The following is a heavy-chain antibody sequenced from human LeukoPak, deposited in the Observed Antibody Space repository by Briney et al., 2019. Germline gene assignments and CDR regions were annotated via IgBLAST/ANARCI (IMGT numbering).Heavy chain of an antibody. D-gene: IGHD6-13*01. J-gene: IGHJ4*02. CDR2: IRYDGTSK. CDR3: AKGQQQLIDY. V-gene: IGHV3-30*02. CDR1: GFTFSSYA. Sequence: GGSLRLSCAASGFTFSSYAMHWVRQAPGKGLEWVAFIRYDGTSKYYADSVRGRFTISRDNSKNTLYLQMNSLRAEDTAVYYCAKGQQQLIDYWGQGTLVTASS.